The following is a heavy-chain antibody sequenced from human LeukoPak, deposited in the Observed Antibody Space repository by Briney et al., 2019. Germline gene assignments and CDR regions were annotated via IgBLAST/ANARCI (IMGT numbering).Heavy chain of an antibody. CDR1: GGTFSSYA. D-gene: IGHD3-10*01. Sequence: GASVNVSCKASGGTFSSYAISWVRQAPGQGLEWMGGIIPIFGTANYAQKFQGRVTITADESTSTAYMELSSLRSEDTAVYYCARDVKYGSGSYYFGYMDVWGKGTTVTISS. J-gene: IGHJ6*03. CDR3: ARDVKYGSGSYYFGYMDV. V-gene: IGHV1-69*13. CDR2: IIPIFGTA.